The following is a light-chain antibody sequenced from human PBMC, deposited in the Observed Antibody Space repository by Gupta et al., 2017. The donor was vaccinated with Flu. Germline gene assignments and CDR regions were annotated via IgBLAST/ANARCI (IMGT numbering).Light chain of an antibody. CDR3: QQSDSTPLT. Sequence: DIQMTQSPSSLSASVGDRVTITCRASQSISDYLNWYQQKPGKAPKLLIYATSGLQSGVPSRFRGSGSGTDFTLTISSLQPEDFATYYCQQSDSTPLTFGGGTKVEIK. V-gene: IGKV1-39*01. CDR2: ATS. J-gene: IGKJ4*02. CDR1: QSISDY.